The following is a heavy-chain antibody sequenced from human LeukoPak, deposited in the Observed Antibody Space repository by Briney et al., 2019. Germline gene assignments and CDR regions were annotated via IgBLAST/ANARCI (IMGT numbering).Heavy chain of an antibody. CDR3: ARGPQSITMVRGVIIIIPNFDY. J-gene: IGHJ4*02. CDR2: IYYSGST. Sequence: KTSETLSLTCTVSGGSISSYYWSWIRQPPGKGLEWIGYIYYSGSTNYNPSLKSRVTISVDTSKNQFSLKLSSVTAADTAVYYCARGPQSITMVRGVIIIIPNFDYWGQGTLVTVSS. CDR1: GGSISSYY. V-gene: IGHV4-59*08. D-gene: IGHD3-10*01.